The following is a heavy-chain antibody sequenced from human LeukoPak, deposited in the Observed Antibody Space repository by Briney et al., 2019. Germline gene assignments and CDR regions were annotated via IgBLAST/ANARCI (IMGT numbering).Heavy chain of an antibody. CDR3: ARAPMIVVVFPPRLDF. Sequence: ASVKVSCKTSGYTFTGYYMHWVRQAPAQGLEWMGWINPNTGGTNYAQNFQGRVTMTSDTSISTAYMELSSLRSDDTAMYYCARAPMIVVVFPPRLDFWGQGTLVTVSS. J-gene: IGHJ4*02. D-gene: IGHD3-22*01. V-gene: IGHV1-2*02. CDR1: GYTFTGYY. CDR2: INPNTGGT.